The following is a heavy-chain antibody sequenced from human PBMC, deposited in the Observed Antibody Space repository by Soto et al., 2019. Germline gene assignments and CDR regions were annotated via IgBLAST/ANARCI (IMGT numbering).Heavy chain of an antibody. Sequence: GASVKVSCKASGGTFSSYAISWVRQAPGQGLEWMGGIIPIFGTANYAQKFQGRVTITAGESTSTAYMELSSLRSEDTAVYYCARLRAVAGPSARWFDPWGQGTLVTVSS. J-gene: IGHJ5*02. CDR2: IIPIFGTA. V-gene: IGHV1-69*13. CDR1: GGTFSSYA. CDR3: ARLRAVAGPSARWFDP. D-gene: IGHD6-19*01.